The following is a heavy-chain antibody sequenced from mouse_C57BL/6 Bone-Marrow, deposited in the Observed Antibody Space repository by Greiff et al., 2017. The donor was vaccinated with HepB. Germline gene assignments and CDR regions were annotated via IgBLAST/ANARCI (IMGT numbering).Heavy chain of an antibody. J-gene: IGHJ3*01. Sequence: EVMLVESGEGLVKPGGSLKLSCAASGFTFSSYAMSWVRQTPEKRLEWVAYISSGSDYIYYADTVKGRFTISRDNARNTLYLQMSSLKSEDTAMYYCTRGGLWFAYWGQGTLVTVSA. V-gene: IGHV5-9-1*02. CDR3: TRGGLWFAY. CDR1: GFTFSSYA. CDR2: ISSGSDYI.